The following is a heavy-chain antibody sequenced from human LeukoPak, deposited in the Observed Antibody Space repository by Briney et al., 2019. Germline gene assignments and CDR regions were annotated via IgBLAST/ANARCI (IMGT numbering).Heavy chain of an antibody. Sequence: PGGSLRLSCAASGFTFSSYAMSWVRQAPGKGLEWVSVISGSGGSTYYADSVKGRFTISRDNSKNTLYLQMNSLRAEDTAVYYCAKKKRYDILTGYLDYWGQGTLVTVSS. J-gene: IGHJ4*02. D-gene: IGHD3-9*01. V-gene: IGHV3-23*01. CDR3: AKKKRYDILTGYLDY. CDR2: ISGSGGST. CDR1: GFTFSSYA.